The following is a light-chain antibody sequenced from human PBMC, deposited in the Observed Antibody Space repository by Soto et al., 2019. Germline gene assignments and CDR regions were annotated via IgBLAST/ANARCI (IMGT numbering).Light chain of an antibody. CDR1: QSISNY. Sequence: DIQMTQSPSSLSASVGDRVTIACRASQSISNYLNWYQQKPGKAPKLLIYLTSNLQSGVPSKFSGSGSGTDFTLTISSLQPEDFAAYYCQQSYSTPHTFGQRTKLEIK. V-gene: IGKV1-39*01. J-gene: IGKJ2*01. CDR2: LTS. CDR3: QQSYSTPHT.